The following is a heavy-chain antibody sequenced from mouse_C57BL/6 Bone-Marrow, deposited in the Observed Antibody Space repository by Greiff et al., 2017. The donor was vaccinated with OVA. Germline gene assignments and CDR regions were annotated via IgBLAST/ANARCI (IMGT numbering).Heavy chain of an antibody. CDR2: INPYNGGT. Sequence: EVQLVESGPVLVKPGASVKMSCKASGYTFTDYYMNWVKQSHGKSLEWIGVINPYNGGTSYNQKFKGKATLTVDKSSSTAYMELNSLTSEDSAVYYGARSGPTAQATFAYWGQGTLVTVSA. J-gene: IGHJ3*01. V-gene: IGHV1-19*01. CDR3: ARSGPTAQATFAY. D-gene: IGHD3-2*02. CDR1: GYTFTDYY.